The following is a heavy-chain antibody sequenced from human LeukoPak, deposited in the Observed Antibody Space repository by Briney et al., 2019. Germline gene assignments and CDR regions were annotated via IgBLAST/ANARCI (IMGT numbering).Heavy chain of an antibody. J-gene: IGHJ4*02. V-gene: IGHV4-59*01. Sequence: SETLSLTCTVSGGSITGFYWTWLRQPPGKGLEWIGYIYSSGSTNYNPSLKSRVAISVDTSKNQFSLKLSSVTAADTAVYYCARERRVSPTIRGLYFDYWGQGILVTVSS. CDR2: IYSSGST. CDR3: ARERRVSPTIRGLYFDY. D-gene: IGHD3-10*01. CDR1: GGSITGFY.